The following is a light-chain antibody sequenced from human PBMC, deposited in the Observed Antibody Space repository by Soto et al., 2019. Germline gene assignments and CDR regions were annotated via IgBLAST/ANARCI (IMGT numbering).Light chain of an antibody. CDR3: QQYYSTPRT. CDR1: QSVLYSSNNKNY. CDR2: WAS. V-gene: IGKV4-1*01. Sequence: DIVMTQSPDSLAVSLGERATINCKSSQSVLYSSNNKNYLAWYQQKPQQPPKLLISWASTREPGVPDRFSGSGYATDFTLPISSLEAEDVAVYYCQQYYSTPRTFGQGTKVEIK. J-gene: IGKJ1*01.